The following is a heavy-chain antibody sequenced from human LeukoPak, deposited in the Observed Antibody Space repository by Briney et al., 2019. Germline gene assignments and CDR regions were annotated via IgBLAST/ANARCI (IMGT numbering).Heavy chain of an antibody. D-gene: IGHD3-10*01. J-gene: IGHJ4*02. Sequence: GGSLRHSCAASGFTVSSNYMSWVRQAPGKGLEWVSVIYSGGSTYYADSGKGRFTISRDNSKNTLYLQMNSLRAEDTAVYYCARGLGFGNDYWGQGTLVTVSS. CDR2: IYSGGST. CDR1: GFTVSSNY. V-gene: IGHV3-53*01. CDR3: ARGLGFGNDY.